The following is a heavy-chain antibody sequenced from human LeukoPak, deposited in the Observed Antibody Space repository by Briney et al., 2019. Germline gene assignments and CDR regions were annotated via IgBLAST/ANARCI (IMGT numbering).Heavy chain of an antibody. Sequence: PGGSLRLSCAASGFTLSINSINCVRQAPGKGLEWVSCISSGSTNIYYADSVRGRFTISRDNAKKSLYLQMNSLRAEDTAVYYCARVGGYCSSVSNCYGDYWGQGALVTVSS. CDR1: GFTLSINS. CDR2: ISSGSTNI. D-gene: IGHD2-2*03. J-gene: IGHJ4*02. CDR3: ARVGGYCSSVSNCYGDY. V-gene: IGHV3-21*01.